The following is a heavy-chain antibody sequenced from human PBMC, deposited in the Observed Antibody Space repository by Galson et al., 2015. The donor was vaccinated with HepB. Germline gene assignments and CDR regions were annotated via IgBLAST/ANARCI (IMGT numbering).Heavy chain of an antibody. J-gene: IGHJ4*02. V-gene: IGHV1-69*13. CDR1: GVTFSSYV. Sequence: SVKVSCKAPGVTFSSYVVSWVRQAPGQGLEWMGGIIPIFGTGKYAQKFQDRVTITADESTSTAYMELSSLRSEDTAVYYCAATHNWGKDYWGQGTLVIVSS. CDR3: AATHNWGKDY. CDR2: IIPIFGTG. D-gene: IGHD7-27*01.